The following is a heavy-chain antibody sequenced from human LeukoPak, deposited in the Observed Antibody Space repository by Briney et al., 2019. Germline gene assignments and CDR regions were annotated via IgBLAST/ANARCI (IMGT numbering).Heavy chain of an antibody. CDR3: ATEARQVSGIVSARDY. CDR1: GFTFSSYA. Sequence: GGSLRLSCAASGFTFSSYAMSWVRQAPGKGLEWVSAISGSGDSAYYADPVKGRFTISRDNSKHMMYLQMSSLRAEATAVYYCATEARQVSGIVSARDYWGQGTLVTVSS. V-gene: IGHV3-23*01. CDR2: ISGSGDSA. D-gene: IGHD6-13*01. J-gene: IGHJ4*02.